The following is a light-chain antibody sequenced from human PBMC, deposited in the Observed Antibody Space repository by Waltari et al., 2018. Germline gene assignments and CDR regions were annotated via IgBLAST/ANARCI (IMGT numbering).Light chain of an antibody. CDR1: QTIGHY. V-gene: IGKV3-20*01. Sequence: IVLTQSPGTLSLSPGGRAPPSCRASQTIGHYLAWYQQKPGQAPRLLIYASSTRATGIPDRFSGSGSGADFSLTITGLEPDDFAVYYCQHHFRLPATFGQGTKV. J-gene: IGKJ1*01. CDR2: ASS. CDR3: QHHFRLPAT.